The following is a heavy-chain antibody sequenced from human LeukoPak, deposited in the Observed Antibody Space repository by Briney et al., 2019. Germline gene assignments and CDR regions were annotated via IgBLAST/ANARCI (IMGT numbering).Heavy chain of an antibody. CDR2: VSNSGSSI. CDR1: GFTFSDEY. J-gene: IGHJ6*02. Sequence: PGGSLRLSCAASGFTFSDEYMSWIRQAPGKGLEWISCVSNSGSSIYYADSVKGRFTISRDNAKNSLYLQMNSLRDEDTAVYYCARDQGGITIFGVVISEYYYYYGMDVWGQGTTVTVSS. V-gene: IGHV3-11*04. CDR3: ARDQGGITIFGVVISEYYYYYGMDV. D-gene: IGHD3-3*01.